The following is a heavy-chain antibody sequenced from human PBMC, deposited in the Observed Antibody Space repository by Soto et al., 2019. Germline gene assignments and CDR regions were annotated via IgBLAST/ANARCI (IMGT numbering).Heavy chain of an antibody. CDR2: IWYDGSNK. CDR1: GFTFRSYW. CDR3: ARESRFLEWLSLNWFDP. J-gene: IGHJ5*02. V-gene: IGHV3-33*08. Sequence: GGSLRLSCAASGFTFRSYWMSWVRQAPGKGLEWVAVIWYDGSNKYYADSVKGRFTISRDNSKNTLYLQMNSLRAEDTAVYYCARESRFLEWLSLNWFDPWGQGTLVTVSS. D-gene: IGHD3-3*01.